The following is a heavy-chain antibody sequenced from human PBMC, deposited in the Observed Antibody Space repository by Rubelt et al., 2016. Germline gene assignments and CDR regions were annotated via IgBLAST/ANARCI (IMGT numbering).Heavy chain of an antibody. V-gene: IGHV3-7*01. Sequence: GSLRLSCAASGFTFTTYWMSWVRQAPGKGLEWVANINQDGSEKYYVDSVRGRFTISRDNAKKSLYLQMNSLRAEDTAVYCCAVALAAPAFDVWGQGTMVTVSS. CDR1: GFTFTTYW. J-gene: IGHJ3*01. CDR3: AVALAAPAFDV. CDR2: INQDGSEK.